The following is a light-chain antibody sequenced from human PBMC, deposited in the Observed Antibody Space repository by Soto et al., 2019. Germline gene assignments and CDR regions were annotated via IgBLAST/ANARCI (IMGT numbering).Light chain of an antibody. CDR1: SSDVGGYNY. Sequence: QSALTQPASVSGSPGQSITISCAGTSSDVGGYNYVSWYQQHPGKVPKLMIYEVRNRPSGISNRFSGSKSGNTASLTISGLQAEDEADYYCSSYTSSRTYVFGTGTKLTVL. CDR3: SSYTSSRTYV. J-gene: IGLJ1*01. V-gene: IGLV2-14*01. CDR2: EVR.